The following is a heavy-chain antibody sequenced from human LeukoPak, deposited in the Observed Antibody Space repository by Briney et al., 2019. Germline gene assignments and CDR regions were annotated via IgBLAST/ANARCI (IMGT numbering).Heavy chain of an antibody. CDR3: ARETLYQLLSLDY. CDR2: ISSSSSYI. V-gene: IGHV3-21*01. D-gene: IGHD2-2*01. CDR1: GFTFSSYS. J-gene: IGHJ4*02. Sequence: PGGSLRLSCAASGFTFSSYSMNWVRQAPGKGLEWVSSISSSSSYIYYADSVKGRFTISRDNAKNSLNLQMNSLRAEDTAVYYCARETLYQLLSLDYWGQGTLVTVSS.